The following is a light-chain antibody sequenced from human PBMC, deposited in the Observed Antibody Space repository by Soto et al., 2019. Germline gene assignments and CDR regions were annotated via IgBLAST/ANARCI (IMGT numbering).Light chain of an antibody. CDR2: AAS. J-gene: IGKJ1*01. Sequence: QSPSSLSASVGDRVTITCQASQDISHYLNWYQQKPGKAPNLLIYAASNLQSGVPSRFSGSGSGTDFTLTISSLQPEDFATYFCQQSYSTPPWTFGQGTKVDIK. CDR1: QDISHY. V-gene: IGKV1-39*01. CDR3: QQSYSTPPWT.